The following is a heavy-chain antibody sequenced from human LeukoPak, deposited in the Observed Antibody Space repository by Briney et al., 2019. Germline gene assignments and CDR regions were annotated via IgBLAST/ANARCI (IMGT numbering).Heavy chain of an antibody. D-gene: IGHD1-26*01. CDR2: IYHSGST. J-gene: IGHJ6*03. V-gene: IGHV4-38-2*02. CDR3: AREWELGDNYYYYMDV. CDR1: GGSISSYY. Sequence: SETLSLTCTVSGGSISSYYWSWIRQPPGRGLEWIGSIYHSGSTYYNPSLKSRVTISVDTSKNQFSLKLSSVTAADTAVYYCAREWELGDNYYYYMDVWGKGTTVTVSS.